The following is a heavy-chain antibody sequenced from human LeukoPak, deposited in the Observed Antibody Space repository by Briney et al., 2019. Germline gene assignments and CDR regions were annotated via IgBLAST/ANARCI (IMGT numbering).Heavy chain of an antibody. Sequence: PGGSLRLFCAASGFTFDDYTMHWVRQAPGKGLEWVSLITRNGGSTYYTDSVKGRFTISRDNSKNSLYLQMNSLRPEDTALYYCAKTRGSYYIDYFDFWGQGTLVTVSS. CDR3: AKTRGSYYIDYFDF. CDR1: GFTFDDYT. J-gene: IGHJ4*02. CDR2: ITRNGGST. V-gene: IGHV3-43*01. D-gene: IGHD1-26*01.